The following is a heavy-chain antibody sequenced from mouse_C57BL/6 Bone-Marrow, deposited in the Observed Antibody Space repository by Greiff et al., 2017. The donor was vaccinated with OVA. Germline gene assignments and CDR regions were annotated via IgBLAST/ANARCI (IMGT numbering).Heavy chain of an antibody. CDR1: GYTFTDYN. D-gene: IGHD3-3*01. CDR3: ARKGFGFWFAD. V-gene: IGHV1-18*01. J-gene: IGHJ3*01. CDR2: INPNNGGT. Sequence: EVQLQQSGPELVKPGASVKIPCTASGYTFTDYNMDWVKQTPGKSLEWIGDINPNNGGTIYNQKFKGKATLTVDKSSSTAYMELRSLTAKDTAVYYSARKGFGFWFADWGQGTLVTVAA.